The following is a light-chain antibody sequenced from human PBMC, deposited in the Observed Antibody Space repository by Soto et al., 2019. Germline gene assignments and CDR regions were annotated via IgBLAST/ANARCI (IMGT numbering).Light chain of an antibody. J-gene: IGKJ1*01. V-gene: IGKV3-20*01. CDR1: QSISTSY. Sequence: EIVLTQSPGTLSLSPGERVTLSCRVSQSISTSYLAWYQQNPGQAPRLLLYGTSSRATGTPDRCSGSGSGKDFTLTSSRLQPEDFAVYYCQQYGSSGTFGQGTKVDIK. CDR2: GTS. CDR3: QQYGSSGT.